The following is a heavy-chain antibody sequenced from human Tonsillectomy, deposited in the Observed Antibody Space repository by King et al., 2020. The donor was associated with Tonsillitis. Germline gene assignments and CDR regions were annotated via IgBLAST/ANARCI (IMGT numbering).Heavy chain of an antibody. V-gene: IGHV1-69*06. Sequence: QLVQSGAEVKKPGSSVKVSCQASGGIFNDYVFSWVRQAPGQGLEWMGGIIPKFGTANSAQKFQGRVTLTADTSTNTAYMEVSGLRSEDTAVYYCATTAGDYYYYMDVWGKGTTVTVSS. CDR1: GGIFNDYV. J-gene: IGHJ6*03. CDR3: ATTAGDYYYYMDV. CDR2: IIPKFGTA.